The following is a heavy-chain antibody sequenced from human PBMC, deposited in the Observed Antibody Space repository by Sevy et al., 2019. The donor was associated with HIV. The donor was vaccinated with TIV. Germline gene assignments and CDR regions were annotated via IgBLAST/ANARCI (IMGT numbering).Heavy chain of an antibody. CDR2: IYYSGST. J-gene: IGHJ4*02. CDR3: ARGLFDY. Sequence: SESLSLTCTVSGDSVSGGNYSWSWIRQPPGKGLEWIGYIYYSGSTNYNPSLKSRVTISIDTSKNQFSLRLTSVTAADTAVYYCARGLFDYWGQGTLVTVSS. CDR1: GDSVSGGNYS. V-gene: IGHV4-61*01.